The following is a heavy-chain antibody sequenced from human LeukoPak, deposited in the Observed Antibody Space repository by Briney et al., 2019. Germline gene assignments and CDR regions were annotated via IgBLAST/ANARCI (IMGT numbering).Heavy chain of an antibody. D-gene: IGHD2-2*01. V-gene: IGHV3-23*01. CDR1: GFTFSSYA. Sequence: GESLRLSCAASGFTFSSYALSWVRQAPGKGLEWVSAIGGSGDNRYYADSAKGRFTISRDNSKNTLFLQMNSLRAEDTAVYYCAKEAQGCSITSCYFDSWGQGTLVTVPS. J-gene: IGHJ4*02. CDR2: IGGSGDNR. CDR3: AKEAQGCSITSCYFDS.